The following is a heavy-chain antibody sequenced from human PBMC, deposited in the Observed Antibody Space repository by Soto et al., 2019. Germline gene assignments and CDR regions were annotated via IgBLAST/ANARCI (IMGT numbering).Heavy chain of an antibody. Sequence: HPEGSLRLSCAASGFTFSSYSMNWVRQAPGKGLEWVSSISSSGSTIYYADSVKGRFTISRDNAKNSLYLQMNSLRAEDTAVYYCARDHGYSSSWGQGTLVTVSS. V-gene: IGHV3-48*04. D-gene: IGHD6-13*01. J-gene: IGHJ4*02. CDR2: ISSSGSTI. CDR3: ARDHGYSSS. CDR1: GFTFSSYS.